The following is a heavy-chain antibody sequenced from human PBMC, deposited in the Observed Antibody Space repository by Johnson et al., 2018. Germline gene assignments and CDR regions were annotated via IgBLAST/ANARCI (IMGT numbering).Heavy chain of an antibody. J-gene: IGHJ6*03. D-gene: IGHD6-13*01. CDR3: ARAVGSSSGYFYYYMDV. CDR2: ISGNGGST. V-gene: IGHV3-64*07. CDR1: GFTFSSYT. Sequence: VQLVESGGGLVQPGGSLRLSCAASGFTFSSYTMHWVRQAPGKGLEYVSAISGNGGSTYYADSVKGRFSISRDNSKNTRYLQMGSLRAEAMAVYYCARAVGSSSGYFYYYMDVWGKGTTVTVSS.